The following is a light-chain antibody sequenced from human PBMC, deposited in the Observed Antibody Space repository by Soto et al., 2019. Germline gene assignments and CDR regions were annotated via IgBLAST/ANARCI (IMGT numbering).Light chain of an antibody. CDR1: QSVRSW. J-gene: IGKJ1*01. V-gene: IGKV1-5*03. CDR2: KAS. CDR3: QLLNTYWT. Sequence: DIQMTQSPSTLSASVGDRVTITCRASQSVRSWLAWYQQKPGKAPKLLIYKASSLESGVPSRFSGSGSGTEFTLTISSLQPDDFATYYCQLLNTYWTFGQGTKVEIK.